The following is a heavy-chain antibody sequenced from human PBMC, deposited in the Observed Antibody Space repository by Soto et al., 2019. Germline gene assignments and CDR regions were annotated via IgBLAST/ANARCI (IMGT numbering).Heavy chain of an antibody. Sequence: EVQLLESGGGLVQTGGSLRLSCAASGFTFNNYAMSWVRQAPGKGLEWVSLISGSGATTAYADSVRGRFTISRANSRNTVYVHMSSLGAEDAAVYYCAKGATLFGVVINLGPGTLVTGSS. CDR3: AKGATLFGVVIN. V-gene: IGHV3-23*01. CDR2: ISGSGATT. CDR1: GFTFNNYA. D-gene: IGHD3-3*01. J-gene: IGHJ4*02.